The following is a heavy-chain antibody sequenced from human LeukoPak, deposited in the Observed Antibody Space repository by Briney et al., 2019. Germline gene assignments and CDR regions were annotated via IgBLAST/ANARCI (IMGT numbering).Heavy chain of an antibody. J-gene: IGHJ4*02. CDR3: ARDTAHDY. CDR1: GFTFSSYA. V-gene: IGHV3-30-3*01. D-gene: IGHD5-18*01. CDR2: ISYEGSNK. Sequence: HAGGSLRLSCAASGFTFSSYAMHWVRQAPGKGLEWVAVISYEGSNKYYADSVKGRFTISRDNSKNTLYLQMNSLRSEYANVYYCARDTAHDYWGQGTLVTVSS.